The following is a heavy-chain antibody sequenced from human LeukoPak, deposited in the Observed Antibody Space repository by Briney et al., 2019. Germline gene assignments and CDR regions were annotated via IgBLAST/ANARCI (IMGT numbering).Heavy chain of an antibody. J-gene: IGHJ4*02. CDR1: GYTFTGYY. CDR3: FLQWLVRDY. V-gene: IGHV1-2*02. D-gene: IGHD6-19*01. CDR2: INPNSGGT. Sequence: ASVKVSCKASGYTFTGYYMHWVRQAPGQGLEWMGWINPNSGGTNYAQKFQGGVTMTRDTSISTAYMELSRLRSDDTAVYYCFLQWLVRDYWGQGTLVTVSS.